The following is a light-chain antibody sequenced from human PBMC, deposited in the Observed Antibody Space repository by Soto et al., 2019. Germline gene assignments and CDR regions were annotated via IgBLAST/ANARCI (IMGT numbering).Light chain of an antibody. CDR1: SGDVGSYNL. J-gene: IGLJ1*01. Sequence: QSVLTQPASVSGSPGQSITISCTGTSGDVGSYNLVSWYQHHPGKAPKVMIYEVSKRPSGDSNRFSGSKSGNTASLTISGLQAEDEADYYCCSYAGSGAYVFGTGTKVTVL. CDR2: EVS. V-gene: IGLV2-23*02. CDR3: CSYAGSGAYV.